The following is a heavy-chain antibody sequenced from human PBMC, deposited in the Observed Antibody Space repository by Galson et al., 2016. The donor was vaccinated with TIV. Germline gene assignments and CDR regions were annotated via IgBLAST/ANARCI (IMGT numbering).Heavy chain of an antibody. D-gene: IGHD3-22*01. CDR3: ARWGLYDSSGYHPYLDS. CDR1: DYSISNGYY. V-gene: IGHV4-38-2*02. J-gene: IGHJ4*02. Sequence: SETLSLTCSVSDYSISNGYYWGWIRQPPGKGLEWIGSISRSGTTYYNPSLKSRGTISVDTSKNQFSLKLSSVTAADTAVYYRARWGLYDSSGYHPYLDSWGQGTLVTVSS. CDR2: ISRSGTT.